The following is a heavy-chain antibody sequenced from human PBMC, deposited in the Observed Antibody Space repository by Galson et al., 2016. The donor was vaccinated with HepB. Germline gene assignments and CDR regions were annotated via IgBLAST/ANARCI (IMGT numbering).Heavy chain of an antibody. CDR3: ARAYAVAGHNDY. D-gene: IGHD6-19*01. Sequence: SVKVSCKASGYSFSSWDINWVRQATGQGPEWMGWMNPNSGNTGSAQKFHGRVTMTWNTSISTAYMELSSLRSEDTAVYYCARAYAVAGHNDYWGQGTLVTVSS. CDR2: MNPNSGNT. CDR1: GYSFSSWD. V-gene: IGHV1-8*01. J-gene: IGHJ4*02.